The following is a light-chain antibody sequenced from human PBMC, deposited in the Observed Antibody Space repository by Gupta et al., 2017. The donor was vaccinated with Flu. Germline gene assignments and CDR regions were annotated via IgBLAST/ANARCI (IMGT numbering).Light chain of an antibody. Sequence: GDRVTITCRASQNINNWLAWYQQRPGKPPKQLIYHTSNLGSEVPSRFSGSGSGTEFTLTITSLQPDDFATYYCQQYNGYPITFGQGTRLEIK. V-gene: IGKV1-5*03. CDR3: QQYNGYPIT. CDR2: HTS. CDR1: QNINNW. J-gene: IGKJ5*01.